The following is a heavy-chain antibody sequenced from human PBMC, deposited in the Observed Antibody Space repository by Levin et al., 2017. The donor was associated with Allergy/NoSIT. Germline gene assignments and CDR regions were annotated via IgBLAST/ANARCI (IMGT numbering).Heavy chain of an antibody. Sequence: ASVKVSCKASGYTFTSYGISWVRQAPGQGLEWMGWISAYNGNTNYAQKLQGRVTMTTDTSTSTAYMELRSLRSDDTAVYYCARGGRYCSSTSCYRWHLVDYWGQGTLVTVSS. CDR3: ARGGRYCSSTSCYRWHLVDY. CDR1: GYTFTSYG. V-gene: IGHV1-18*01. D-gene: IGHD2-2*02. J-gene: IGHJ4*02. CDR2: ISAYNGNT.